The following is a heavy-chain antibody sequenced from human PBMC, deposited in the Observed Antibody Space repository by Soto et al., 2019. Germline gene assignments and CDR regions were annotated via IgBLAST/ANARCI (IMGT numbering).Heavy chain of an antibody. CDR3: ARDKWIAVAALRGYYYYGMDV. Sequence: QVQLVESGGGVVQPGRSLRLSCAASGFTFSSYGMHWVRQAPGKGPEWVAVIWYDGSNKYYADSVKGRFTISRDNSKNTLYLQMNSLRAEDTAVYYCARDKWIAVAALRGYYYYGMDVWGQGTTVTVSS. CDR1: GFTFSSYG. D-gene: IGHD6-19*01. CDR2: IWYDGSNK. V-gene: IGHV3-33*01. J-gene: IGHJ6*02.